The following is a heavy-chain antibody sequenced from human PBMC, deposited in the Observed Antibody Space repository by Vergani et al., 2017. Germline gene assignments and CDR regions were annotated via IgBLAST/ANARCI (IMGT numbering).Heavy chain of an antibody. CDR1: GFTFSSYA. CDR3: AKGNIVVMTAIPEYFQH. CDR2: ISGSGGST. J-gene: IGHJ1*01. V-gene: IGHV3-23*04. D-gene: IGHD2-21*02. Sequence: EVQLVESGGGLVKPGGSLRLSCAASGFTFSSYAMSWVRQAPGKGLEWVSAISGSGGSTYYADSVKGRFTISRDNSKNTLYLQMNSLRAEDTAVYHCAKGNIVVMTAIPEYFQHWGQGTLVTVSS.